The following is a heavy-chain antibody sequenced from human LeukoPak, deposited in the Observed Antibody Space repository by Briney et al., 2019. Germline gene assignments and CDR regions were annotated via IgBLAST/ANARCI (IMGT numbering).Heavy chain of an antibody. V-gene: IGHV4-4*07. D-gene: IGHD3-22*01. J-gene: IGHJ2*01. CDR3: ATVAEGYFDSGGYREYFDL. CDR2: IYTGGNT. CDR1: GGSISSYH. Sequence: PSETLSLTFTVSGGSISSYHCSWIRQPAGKGLEWIGHIYTGGNTNYNPSLKSRVTISVDKSKNHFSLKLSSVTAADTAVYYCATVAEGYFDSGGYREYFDLWGRGTQVSVSS.